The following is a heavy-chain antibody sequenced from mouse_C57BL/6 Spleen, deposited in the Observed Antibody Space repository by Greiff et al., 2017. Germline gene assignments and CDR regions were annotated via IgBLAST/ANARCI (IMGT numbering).Heavy chain of an antibody. CDR2: IYPGDGDT. D-gene: IGHD3-3*01. CDR3: ARGDPHFDY. CDR1: GYAFSSSW. J-gene: IGHJ2*01. Sequence: VQLQQSGPELVKPGASVKISCKASGYAFSSSWMNWVKQRHGKGLEWIGRIYPGDGDTNYNGKFKGKATLTADKSSSTAYMQLSSLTSEDSAVYFCARGDPHFDYWGQGTTLTVSS. V-gene: IGHV1-82*01.